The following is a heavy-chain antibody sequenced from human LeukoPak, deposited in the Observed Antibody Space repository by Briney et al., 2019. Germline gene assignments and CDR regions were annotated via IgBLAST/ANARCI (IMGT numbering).Heavy chain of an antibody. CDR1: GGSISSYY. CDR2: IYYSGST. Sequence: SETLSLTCTVSGGSISSYYWSWIRQPPGKGLEWIGYIYYSGSTDYNPSLKSRVTISVDTSKNQFSLKLSSVTAADTAVYYCARDLSGSLYFDYWGQGILVTVSA. D-gene: IGHD3-10*01. J-gene: IGHJ4*02. V-gene: IGHV4-59*01. CDR3: ARDLSGSLYFDY.